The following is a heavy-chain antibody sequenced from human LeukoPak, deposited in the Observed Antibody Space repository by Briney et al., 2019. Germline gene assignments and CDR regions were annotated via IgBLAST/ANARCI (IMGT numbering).Heavy chain of an antibody. CDR3: AALCSSTSCDAFDI. D-gene: IGHD2-2*01. J-gene: IGHJ3*02. V-gene: IGHV1-2*02. Sequence: ASVKVSCKASGYTFTGYYMHWVRQAPGQGLEWMGWINPNSGGTNYAQKFQGRVTMTRDTSISTAYMELSRLRSDETAVYYCAALCSSTSCDAFDIWGQGTMVTVSS. CDR2: INPNSGGT. CDR1: GYTFTGYY.